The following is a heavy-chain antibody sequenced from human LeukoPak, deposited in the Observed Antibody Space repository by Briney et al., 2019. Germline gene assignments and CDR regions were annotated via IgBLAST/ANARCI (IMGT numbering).Heavy chain of an antibody. CDR2: IYISSTYI. Sequence: PGGSLRLSCVASGFTFSSYDMIWVRQAPGKGLHWVSSIYISSTYIYYADSVKGRFTISRDKAKNSLYLQMSSLRAEATAVYYCVRELRGYYYGLDVWGQGTTVTVSS. J-gene: IGHJ6*02. CDR3: VRELRGYYYGLDV. CDR1: GFTFSSYD. V-gene: IGHV3-21*01.